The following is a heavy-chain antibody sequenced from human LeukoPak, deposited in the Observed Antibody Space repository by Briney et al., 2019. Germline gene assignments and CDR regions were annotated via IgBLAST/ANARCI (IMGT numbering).Heavy chain of an antibody. CDR3: VKGGATVLDYFDY. J-gene: IGHJ4*02. CDR1: GFTFSNYA. V-gene: IGHV3-64D*06. Sequence: PGGSLRLSCSASGFTFSNYAMLWVRQAPGKGLEYVSVITSNGESTDYADSVKGRFTISRDNSKITLYPQMSSLRTEDTAVYYCVKGGATVLDYFDYWGQGTLVTVSS. D-gene: IGHD1-26*01. CDR2: ITSNGEST.